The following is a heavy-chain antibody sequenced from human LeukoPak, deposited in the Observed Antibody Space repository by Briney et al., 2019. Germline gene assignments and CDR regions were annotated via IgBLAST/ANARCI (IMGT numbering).Heavy chain of an antibody. Sequence: ASVKVSCKAPGYTFTSYGISWVRQAPGQGLEWMGWISAYNGNTNYAQKLQGRVTMTTDTSTSTAYMELRSLRSDDTAVYYCARLGYDILTGATKDYWGQGTLVTVSS. J-gene: IGHJ4*02. CDR1: GYTFTSYG. V-gene: IGHV1-18*01. D-gene: IGHD3-9*01. CDR2: ISAYNGNT. CDR3: ARLGYDILTGATKDY.